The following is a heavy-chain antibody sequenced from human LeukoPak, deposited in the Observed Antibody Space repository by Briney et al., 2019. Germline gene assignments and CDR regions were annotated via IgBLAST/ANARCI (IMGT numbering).Heavy chain of an antibody. CDR3: ARSGEYCSGGSCYLP. CDR1: GGSFSGYY. Sequence: SSETLSLTCAVYGGSFSGYYWSWIRQPPGKGLEWIGEINHSGSTNYNPSLKSRVTISVDTSKNQFSLKLSSVTAADTAVYYCARSGEYCSGGSCYLPWGQGTLVTVSS. D-gene: IGHD2-15*01. J-gene: IGHJ5*02. CDR2: INHSGST. V-gene: IGHV4-34*01.